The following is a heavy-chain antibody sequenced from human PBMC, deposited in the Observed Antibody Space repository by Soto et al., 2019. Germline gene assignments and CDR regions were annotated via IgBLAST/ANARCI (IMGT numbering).Heavy chain of an antibody. CDR3: ARVSGNGYSYGPYYYYYAMDV. V-gene: IGHV4-31*03. CDR1: GGSIGSGGYY. J-gene: IGHJ6*02. D-gene: IGHD5-18*01. CDR2: IYSNGNT. Sequence: PSETLSLTCTVSGGSIGSGGYYWSWIRQDPGKGLEWLGYIYSNGNTYYNPSLKSRLVISSDTSQNLFSLRLSSVTAADTGVYYCARVSGNGYSYGPYYYYYAMDVWGPGTTVTLSS.